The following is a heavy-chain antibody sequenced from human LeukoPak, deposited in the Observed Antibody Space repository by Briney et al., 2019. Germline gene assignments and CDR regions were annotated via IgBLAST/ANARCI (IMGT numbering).Heavy chain of an antibody. J-gene: IGHJ6*02. V-gene: IGHV3-23*01. D-gene: IGHD1/OR15-1a*01. CDR1: ELTFSTYP. CDR2: ISGSGGST. CDR3: ATRGKESNNANYYGMDV. Sequence: GGSLRLSCVGSELTFSTYPMSWVRQAPGKGLEWVSAISGSGGSTFYADSVKCRFTISRDNSKNTLFLQMNSLGAEDTAIYSCATRGKESNNANYYGMDVWGQGTTVTVSS.